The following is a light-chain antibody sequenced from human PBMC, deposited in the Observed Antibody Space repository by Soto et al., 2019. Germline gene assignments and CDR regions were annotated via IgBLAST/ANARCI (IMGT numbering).Light chain of an antibody. CDR1: QSFRGL. CDR2: DAY. J-gene: IGKJ5*01. CDR3: QQRHMWPIT. V-gene: IGKV3-11*01. Sequence: EVVLTQAPVTLSLCPGERATLSSRASQSFRGLLAWYQQKPGQAPRLLIYDAYNRATGIPPRFSGSGSGTDFTLTISSLEPEDSAVYYCQQRHMWPITFGQGTRLEIK.